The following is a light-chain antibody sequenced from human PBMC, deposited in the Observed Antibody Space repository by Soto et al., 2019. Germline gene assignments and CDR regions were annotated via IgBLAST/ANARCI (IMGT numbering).Light chain of an antibody. Sequence: QAVVTQEPPVTVSPGGTVTLTCDSSTGPVTSGHYPYWFQQKPGQAPTTLIFDTDKRHSWTPARFSGALLGGKAALTLSGAQPDDEAEYYCLLSYHGGPYVFGTGTKLTVL. CDR2: DTD. V-gene: IGLV7-46*01. J-gene: IGLJ1*01. CDR3: LLSYHGGPYV. CDR1: TGPVTSGHY.